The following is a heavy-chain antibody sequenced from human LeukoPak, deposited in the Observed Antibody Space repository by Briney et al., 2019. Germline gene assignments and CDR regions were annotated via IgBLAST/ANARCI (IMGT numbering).Heavy chain of an antibody. CDR3: ARVMTTVTTFKTYSYGMDV. V-gene: IGHV4-4*07. D-gene: IGHD4-17*01. CDR1: DASINSHY. Sequence: SETLSLTCTVSDASINSHYWSWIRQPAGKGLEWIGRIYISGSTNYNSSLQSRVTMSVDTSKNQFSLRLSSVTAADTAVYYCARVMTTVTTFKTYSYGMDVWGQGTTVTVSS. J-gene: IGHJ6*02. CDR2: IYISGST.